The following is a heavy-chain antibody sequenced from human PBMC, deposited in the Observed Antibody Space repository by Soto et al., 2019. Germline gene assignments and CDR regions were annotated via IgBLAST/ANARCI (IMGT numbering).Heavy chain of an antibody. J-gene: IGHJ4*02. Sequence: EVQLLESGGGLVQPGGSLRLSCAASGFTFSSYAMSWVRQAPGKGLEWVSAISGSGGNTYYADSVKGRLTISRDNSKDPHFGQMNSLRAEDTAVYYWAKEGGRGGASFDYWGQGTLVTVSS. V-gene: IGHV3-23*01. CDR1: GFTFSSYA. CDR3: AKEGGRGGASFDY. D-gene: IGHD3-16*01. CDR2: ISGSGGNT.